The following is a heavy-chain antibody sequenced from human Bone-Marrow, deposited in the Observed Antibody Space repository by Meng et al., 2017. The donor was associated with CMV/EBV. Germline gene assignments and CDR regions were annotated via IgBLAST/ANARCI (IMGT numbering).Heavy chain of an antibody. J-gene: IGHJ6*02. Sequence: GGSLRLSCAASGFTFSSYAMSWVRQAPGKGLEWVSVIYSGGSSTYYADSVKGRFTISRDNSKNTLYLQMNSLRAEDTAVYYCARDGCSSTSCYEWDYYYYGMDVWGQGTTVTVSS. D-gene: IGHD2-2*01. CDR1: GFTFSSYA. V-gene: IGHV3-23*03. CDR3: ARDGCSSTSCYEWDYYYYGMDV. CDR2: IYSGGSST.